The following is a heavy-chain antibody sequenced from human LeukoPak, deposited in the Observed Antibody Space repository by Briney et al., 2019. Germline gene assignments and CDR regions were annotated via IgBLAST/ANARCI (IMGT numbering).Heavy chain of an antibody. CDR1: GFTFTSSA. D-gene: IGHD5-12*01. V-gene: IGHV1-58*02. J-gene: IGHJ6*03. Sequence: GASVKVSCKACGFTFTSSAMQWVQQARGQRLEGIGWIVVGSGNTNYAQKFQERVTITRDMSTSTAYMELSSLRSEDTAVYYCAAGESGIGGYDTYYYYYYMDVWGKGTTVTVSS. CDR2: IVVGSGNT. CDR3: AAGESGIGGYDTYYYYYYMDV.